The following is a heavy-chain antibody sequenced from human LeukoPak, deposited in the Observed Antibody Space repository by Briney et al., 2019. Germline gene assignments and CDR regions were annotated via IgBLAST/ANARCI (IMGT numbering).Heavy chain of an antibody. V-gene: IGHV3-21*01. CDR3: ARDLVGPRYYYDGSGNDAFDI. CDR1: GFTFSSYS. CDR2: ISSSSSYI. Sequence: GGSLRLSCAASGFTFSSYSMNWVRQAPGKGLEWVSSISSSSSYIYYADSVKGRFIISRDNAKNSLYLQMNSLRAEDTAVYYCARDLVGPRYYYDGSGNDAFDIWGQGTMVTVSS. J-gene: IGHJ3*02. D-gene: IGHD3-22*01.